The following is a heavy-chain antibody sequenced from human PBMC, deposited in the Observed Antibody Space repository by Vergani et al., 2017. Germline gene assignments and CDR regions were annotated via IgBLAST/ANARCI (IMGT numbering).Heavy chain of an antibody. V-gene: IGHV3-30*04. CDR1: GFTFSSYA. Sequence: QVQLVESGGGVVQPGRSLRLSCAASGFTFSSYAMHWVRQAPGKGLEWVAVISYDGSNKHYADSVKGRFTISRDNSKNTLYLQMNSLRAEDTALYYCARDPGRYDFWSGYRPRDWYFDLWGRGTLVTVSS. D-gene: IGHD3-3*01. CDR3: ARDPGRYDFWSGYRPRDWYFDL. CDR2: ISYDGSNK. J-gene: IGHJ2*01.